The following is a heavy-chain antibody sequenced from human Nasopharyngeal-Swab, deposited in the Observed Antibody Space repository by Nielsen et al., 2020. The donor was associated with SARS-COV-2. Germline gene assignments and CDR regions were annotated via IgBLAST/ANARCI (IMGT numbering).Heavy chain of an antibody. V-gene: IGHV3-49*02. CDR3: VRGQKAFDV. CDR2: IATNTCGGTA. CDR1: GFPLASYA. J-gene: IGHJ3*01. Sequence: GESLKISCKPSGFPLASYALTWVRQAPGRGLEWLGFIATNTCGGTAKYAASVRDRFSISRDDSRNVAYLQMDRLTLDDTALYHCVRGQKAFDVWGQGAMVTVSS.